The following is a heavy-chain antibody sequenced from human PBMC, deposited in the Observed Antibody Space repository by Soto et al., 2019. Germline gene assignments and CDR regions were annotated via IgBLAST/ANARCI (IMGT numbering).Heavy chain of an antibody. Sequence: EGSLRLSCAVSGVSFSSHGTSWARKILGKGMEWVALISDDKINKSLAYCVKGRFTISRDNSKKTLSLQLNSLRADDTAVYYCAKAALGAARYCCMDFWGQGTTVTVSS. D-gene: IGHD2-15*01. J-gene: IGHJ6*02. V-gene: IGHV3-30*18. CDR2: ISDDKINK. CDR3: AKAALGAARYCCMDF. CDR1: GVSFSSHG.